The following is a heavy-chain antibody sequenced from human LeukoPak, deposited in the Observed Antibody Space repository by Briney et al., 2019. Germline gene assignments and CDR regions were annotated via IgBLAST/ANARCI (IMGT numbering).Heavy chain of an antibody. Sequence: GGSLRLSCAASGFRFSSYAMSWVRQAPGKGLEWVSAISGSGVSTYYADSVKGRFTISRDNSKNTLYLQMNSLRAEDTAVYYCASGSGAFDIWGQGTMVTVSS. CDR3: ASGSGAFDI. CDR2: ISGSGVST. V-gene: IGHV3-23*01. D-gene: IGHD5-12*01. CDR1: GFRFSSYA. J-gene: IGHJ3*02.